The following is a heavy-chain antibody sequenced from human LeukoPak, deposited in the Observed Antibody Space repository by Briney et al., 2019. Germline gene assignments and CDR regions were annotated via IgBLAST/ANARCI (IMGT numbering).Heavy chain of an antibody. CDR3: ARGPILVVVPAADITGKTPYDY. CDR2: INHSGST. Sequence: SETLSLTCAVYGVSFSGYYWSWIRQPPGKGLEWIGEINHSGSTNHNPSLKSRVTISVDTSKNQFSLKLSSVTAADTAVYYCARGPILVVVPAADITGKTPYDYWGQGTLVTVSS. V-gene: IGHV4-34*01. D-gene: IGHD2-2*01. CDR1: GVSFSGYY. J-gene: IGHJ4*02.